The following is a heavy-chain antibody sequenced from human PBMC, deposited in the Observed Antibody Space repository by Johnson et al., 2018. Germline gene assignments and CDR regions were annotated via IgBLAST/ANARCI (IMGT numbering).Heavy chain of an antibody. CDR3: ARNIVGATTRYYYYYYMDV. Sequence: QVQLVQSGGGVVQPGRSLRLSCAASGFTFNNYAIPWVRQAPGKGLEWVAVISSDGSDKYYADSVKGRFTISRDNSKNTLYPQKNSRRAEDTAVYYCARNIVGATTRYYYYYYMDVWGKGTTVTVSS. CDR1: GFTFNNYA. D-gene: IGHD1-26*01. J-gene: IGHJ6*03. V-gene: IGHV3-30*03. CDR2: ISSDGSDK.